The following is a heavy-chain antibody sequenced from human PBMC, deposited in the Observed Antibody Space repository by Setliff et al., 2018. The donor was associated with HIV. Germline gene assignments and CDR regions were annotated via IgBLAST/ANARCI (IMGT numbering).Heavy chain of an antibody. CDR1: GYTFTSYY. J-gene: IGHJ3*02. CDR2: INPSGGST. D-gene: IGHD3-10*01. CDR3: ARVSSFNKIIREAFDI. V-gene: IGHV1-46*01. Sequence: ASVKVSCKASGYTFTSYYMHWVRQAPGQGLEWMGIINPSGGSTSYAQKFQGRVTMTRDTSTSTVYMELSSLRSEDTAVYYCARVSSFNKIIREAFDIWGQGTLVTVSS.